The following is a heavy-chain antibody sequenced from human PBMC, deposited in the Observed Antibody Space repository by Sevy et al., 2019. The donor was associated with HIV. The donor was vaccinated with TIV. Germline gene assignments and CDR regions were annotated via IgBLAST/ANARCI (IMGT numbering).Heavy chain of an antibody. J-gene: IGHJ6*02. CDR2: IYYSGST. V-gene: IGHV4-61*01. D-gene: IGHD3-22*01. CDR3: ARDWPAYYYDSSGYQVYGMDV. CDR1: GGSVSSGSYY. Sequence: SETLSLTCTVSGGSVSSGSYYWSWIRQPPGKGLAWIGYIYYSGSTNYNPSLKSRVTISVDTSKNQFSLKLSSVTAADTAVYYCARDWPAYYYDSSGYQVYGMDVWGQGTTVTVSS.